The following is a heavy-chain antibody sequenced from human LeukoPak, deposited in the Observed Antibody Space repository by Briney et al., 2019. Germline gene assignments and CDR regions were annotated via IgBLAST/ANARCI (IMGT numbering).Heavy chain of an antibody. V-gene: IGHV3-21*01. J-gene: IGHJ4*02. CDR1: GFTFSSYS. CDR3: AELGDRQGLSQ. CDR2: ISSSSYI. D-gene: IGHD3-10*01. Sequence: GGSLRLSCAASGFTFSSYSMNWVRQAPGKGLEWVSSISSSSYIYYADSVKGRFTISRDNAKNSLYLQMNNLRAEDTAVYYCAELGDRQGLSQWGPGTLVPV.